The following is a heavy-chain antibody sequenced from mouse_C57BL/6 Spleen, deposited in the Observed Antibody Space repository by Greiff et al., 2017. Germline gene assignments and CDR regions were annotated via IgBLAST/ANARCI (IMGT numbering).Heavy chain of an antibody. D-gene: IGHD2-5*01. J-gene: IGHJ2*01. V-gene: IGHV3-6*01. CDR1: GYSITSGYY. CDR3: ARGGDYSNYFDY. CDR2: ISYDGSN. Sequence: EVQLVESGPGLVKPSQSLSLTCSVTGYSITSGYYWNWIRQFPGNKLEWMGYISYDGSNNYNPSLKNRISITRDTSKNQFFLKLNSVTTEDTATYYCARGGDYSNYFDYWGQGTTLTVSS.